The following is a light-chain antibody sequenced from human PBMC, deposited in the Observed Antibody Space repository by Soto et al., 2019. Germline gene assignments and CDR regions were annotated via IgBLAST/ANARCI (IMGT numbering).Light chain of an antibody. CDR3: QSYDSSLSGYV. V-gene: IGLV1-40*01. CDR1: SSNIGAGYD. CDR2: GNN. Sequence: QSVLTQPPSVSGAPGQRVTISCTGSSSNIGAGYDVHWYQQLPGTAPKLLIYGNNNRPSGVPDRFSGSKSGTSASLAITGLQAEDEAHYYCQSYDSSLSGYVFGTGTKVTVL. J-gene: IGLJ1*01.